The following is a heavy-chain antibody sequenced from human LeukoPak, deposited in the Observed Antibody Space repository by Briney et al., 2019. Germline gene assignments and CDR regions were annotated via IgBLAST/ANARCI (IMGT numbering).Heavy chain of an antibody. CDR2: IYYSGST. V-gene: IGHV4-39*07. CDR1: GGSISSSSYY. D-gene: IGHD3-22*01. CDR3: ARVSSVNRYYYDSDFQH. Sequence: SETLSLTCTVSGGSISSSSYYWGWIRQPPGKGLEWIGSIYYSGSTYYNPSLKSRVTISVDTSKNQFSLKLSSVTAADTAVYYCARVSSVNRYYYDSDFQHWGQGTLVTVSS. J-gene: IGHJ1*01.